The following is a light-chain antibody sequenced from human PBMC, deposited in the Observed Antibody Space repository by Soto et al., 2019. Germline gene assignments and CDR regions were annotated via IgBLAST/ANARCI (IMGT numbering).Light chain of an antibody. CDR1: SSDVGAYNY. V-gene: IGLV2-8*01. Sequence: QSVLTQPPSASGSPGQSVTISCTGTSSDVGAYNYVSWYQQHAGKAPKLVIYEVTKRPSGVPDRFSGSKSANTASLTVYGLQAEDEADSYCSSFASSNTWVFGGGNTLTVL. CDR2: EVT. CDR3: SSFASSNTWV. J-gene: IGLJ3*02.